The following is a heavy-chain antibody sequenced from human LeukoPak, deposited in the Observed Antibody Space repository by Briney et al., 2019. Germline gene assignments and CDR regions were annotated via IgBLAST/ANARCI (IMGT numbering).Heavy chain of an antibody. D-gene: IGHD4-17*01. CDR1: GFTFSSYS. Sequence: GGSLRLSCAASGFTFSSYSMNWVRQAPGKGLEWASSTSRSSSFIYYADSVKGRFTISRDNAKNSLYLQMNSLRAEDTAVFYCARRGDYSGDAFDIWGQGTMVTVSP. CDR3: ARRGDYSGDAFDI. J-gene: IGHJ3*02. V-gene: IGHV3-21*01. CDR2: TSRSSSFI.